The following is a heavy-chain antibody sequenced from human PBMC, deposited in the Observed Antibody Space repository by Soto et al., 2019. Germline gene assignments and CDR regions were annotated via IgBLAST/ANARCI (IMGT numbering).Heavy chain of an antibody. J-gene: IGHJ5*02. CDR2: IYTSGST. V-gene: IGHV4-4*07. CDR1: GGSISSYY. CDR3: ARAHYYYDSSGLYWFDP. D-gene: IGHD3-22*01. Sequence: SETLSLTCTVSGGSISSYYWSWIRQPAGKGLEWIGRIYTSGSTNYNPSLKSRVTMSVDTSKNQFSLKLSSVTAADTAVYYCARAHYYYDSSGLYWFDPWGQGTLVTVS.